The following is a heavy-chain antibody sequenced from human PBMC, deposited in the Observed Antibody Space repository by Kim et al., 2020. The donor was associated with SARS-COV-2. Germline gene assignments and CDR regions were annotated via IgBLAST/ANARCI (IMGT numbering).Heavy chain of an antibody. CDR2: ISYDGSNK. CDR3: AKPYCGGDCYYYYYYYGIDV. D-gene: IGHD2-21*02. V-gene: IGHV3-30*18. CDR1: GFTFSSYG. Sequence: GGSLRLSCAASGFTFSSYGMHWVRQAPGKGLEWVAVISYDGSNKYYADSVKGRFTISRDNSKNTLYLQMNSLRAEDTAVYYCAKPYCGGDCYYYYYYYGIDVWGQGTTVTVSS. J-gene: IGHJ6*02.